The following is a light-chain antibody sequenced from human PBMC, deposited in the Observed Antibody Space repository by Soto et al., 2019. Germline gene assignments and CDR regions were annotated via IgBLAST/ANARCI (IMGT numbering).Light chain of an antibody. V-gene: IGKV1-5*03. CDR3: QLRRT. J-gene: IGKJ1*01. CDR1: QSISSW. CDR2: KAS. Sequence: DIQMTQSPSTLSASVGDRVTITCRASQSISSWLAWYQQKPGKAPKLLIYKASSLESGVPSRFSGSGSGTEFTLTISSLQPDDFATYYCQLRRTFGQGTKVDIK.